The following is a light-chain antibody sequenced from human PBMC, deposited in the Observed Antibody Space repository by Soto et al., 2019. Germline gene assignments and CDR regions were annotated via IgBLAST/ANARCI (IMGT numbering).Light chain of an antibody. CDR1: KFDIGRYDY. J-gene: IGLJ2*01. CDR3: SSYTSASALGI. Sequence: QAVVTQPASVSGSPGQTITISCAGTKFDIGRYDYVSWYRQHPGEAPKLIIFEVNNRPSGVSNRFSGSKSGNTASLTIFGLQVEDEALYFCSSYTSASALGIFGGGTKVTVL. V-gene: IGLV2-14*01. CDR2: EVN.